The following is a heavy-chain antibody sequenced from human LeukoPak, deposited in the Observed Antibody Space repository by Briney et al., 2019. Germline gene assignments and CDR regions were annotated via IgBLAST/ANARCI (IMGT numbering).Heavy chain of an antibody. CDR3: ARVWETQYYFDH. D-gene: IGHD1-26*01. Sequence: GGSLRLSCAASGFTFSNYAMYWVRQAPGKGLEWVAFISDDGVKKYYADSVRGRFSISRDNYKKTLYLQMDSLRTEDTAVYYCARVWETQYYFDHWGQGTLVTVSS. CDR2: ISDDGVKK. CDR1: GFTFSNYA. J-gene: IGHJ4*02. V-gene: IGHV3-30-3*01.